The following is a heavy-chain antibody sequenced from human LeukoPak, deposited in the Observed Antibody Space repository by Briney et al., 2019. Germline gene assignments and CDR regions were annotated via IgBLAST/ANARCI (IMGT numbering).Heavy chain of an antibody. D-gene: IGHD3-22*01. CDR3: VIGDSSEYPRS. Sequence: GGSLRLSCAASGFTFSSYAMSWVRQAPGKGLEWVSAISGSGGSTYYADSVKGRFTISRDNSKNTLYLQMNSLRAEDTAVYYCVIGDSSEYPRSWGQGTLVTVSS. V-gene: IGHV3-23*01. J-gene: IGHJ5*02. CDR1: GFTFSSYA. CDR2: ISGSGGST.